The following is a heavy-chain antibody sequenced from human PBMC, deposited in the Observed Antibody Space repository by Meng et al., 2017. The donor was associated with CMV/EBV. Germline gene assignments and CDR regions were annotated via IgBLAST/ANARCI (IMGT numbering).Heavy chain of an antibody. CDR2: ISSNGGST. CDR1: GLSLSSYA. J-gene: IGHJ6*02. V-gene: IGHV3-64*02. CDR3: ARGIAAACIFSESPPIDYYYYYGMDV. Sequence: AGSLCLSCAVSGLSLSSYATHWVRQAPGKGLEYVSAISSNGGSTYYADSVKGGFTISRDNSKNTLYLQMVSLRAEDMAVYYCARGIAAACIFSESPPIDYYYYYGMDVWGQGTTVTVSS. D-gene: IGHD6-13*01.